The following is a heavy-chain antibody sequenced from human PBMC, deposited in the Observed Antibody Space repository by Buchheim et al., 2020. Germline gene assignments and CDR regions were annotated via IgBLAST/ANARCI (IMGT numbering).Heavy chain of an antibody. CDR1: GFTISSYA. J-gene: IGHJ4*02. CDR3: AKGGPSSLYYFEY. CDR2: IGSGGNT. Sequence: EVQLLESGGGLVQPGGSLRLSCAASGFTISSYAMRWVRQAPGKGLEWVSTIGSGGNTYYADSVKGRFTISRDKSKNTLSVQMHSLRAEDTAVYYCAKGGPSSLYYFEYWGQGTL. D-gene: IGHD5-12*01. V-gene: IGHV3-23*01.